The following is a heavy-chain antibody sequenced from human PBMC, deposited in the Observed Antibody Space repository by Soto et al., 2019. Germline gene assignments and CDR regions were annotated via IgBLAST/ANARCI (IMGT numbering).Heavy chain of an antibody. D-gene: IGHD2-21*02. CDR3: ARQLAYCGGDCFTEPVDY. Sequence: QAQLVQSGAEVKKPGASVKVSCEASGYTFTSYYMHWVRQAPGQGLEWMGWINPNSGDTKYAQKFRGRVTMTRDTSITTAYMEVKMLTSDATAVYYCARQLAYCGGDCFTEPVDYWGQGTLVTVSS. V-gene: IGHV1-2*02. CDR1: GYTFTSYY. J-gene: IGHJ4*02. CDR2: INPNSGDT.